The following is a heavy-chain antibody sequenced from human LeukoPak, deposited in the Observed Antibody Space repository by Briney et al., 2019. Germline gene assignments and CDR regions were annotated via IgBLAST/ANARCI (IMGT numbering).Heavy chain of an antibody. D-gene: IGHD2-15*01. CDR2: INHSGST. Sequence: SQTLSLTCAVYGGSFSGYYWSWIRQPPGKGLEWIGEINHSGSTNYNPSLKSRVTISVDTSKNQFSLKLSSVTAADTAVYYCARLRRSGGCPGTGRAFDIWGQGTMVTVSS. J-gene: IGHJ3*02. CDR3: ARLRRSGGCPGTGRAFDI. CDR1: GGSFSGYY. V-gene: IGHV4-34*01.